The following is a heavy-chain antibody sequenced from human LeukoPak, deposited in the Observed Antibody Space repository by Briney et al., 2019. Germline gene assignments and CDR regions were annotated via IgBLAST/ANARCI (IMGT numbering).Heavy chain of an antibody. D-gene: IGHD3-22*01. Sequence: GGSLRLSCTGSGFTFGDHTMSWFRQAPGKGLEGVAFIRSEVFGGTTEYAASVKGRFTISRDDSKGVAYLQMNGLQTEDTAVYYCARSRYSYDNYYGMDVWGQGTTVTVSS. CDR1: GFTFGDHT. CDR2: IRSEVFGGTT. CDR3: ARSRYSYDNYYGMDV. V-gene: IGHV3-49*03. J-gene: IGHJ6*02.